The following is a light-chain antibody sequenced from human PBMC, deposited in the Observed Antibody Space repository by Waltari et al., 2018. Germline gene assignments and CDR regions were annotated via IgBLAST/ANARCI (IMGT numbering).Light chain of an antibody. V-gene: IGLV2-8*01. J-gene: IGLJ2*01. CDR3: SSYAGSNNVV. CDR2: EVS. CDR1: SSDVGGHNY. Sequence: QSALTQPPSASGSPGQSVTISCTGTSSDVGGHNYVSWYQQHPGKAPKLMIYEVSNRPSGVPDRFSGSKSGNTASLTVSGLQAEDEADYYCSSYAGSNNVVFGGGTKWTVL.